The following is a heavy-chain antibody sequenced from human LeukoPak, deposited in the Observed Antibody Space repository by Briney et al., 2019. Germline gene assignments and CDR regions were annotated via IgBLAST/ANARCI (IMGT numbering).Heavy chain of an antibody. CDR2: ISPSGGST. J-gene: IGHJ5*02. Sequence: ASVKVSCKAFGYTFTSNYMHWVRQAPGQGPEWMGVISPSGGSTTYAQKFQGRVTLTRDMSTSTDYLELSSLRSDDTAVYYCARVGYGDYDRDWFDPWGQGTLVTVSS. V-gene: IGHV1-46*01. CDR3: ARVGYGDYDRDWFDP. CDR1: GYTFTSNY. D-gene: IGHD4-17*01.